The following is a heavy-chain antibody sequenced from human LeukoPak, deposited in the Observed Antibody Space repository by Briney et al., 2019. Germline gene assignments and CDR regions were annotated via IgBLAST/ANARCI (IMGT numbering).Heavy chain of an antibody. Sequence: PSETLSLTCTVSGGSISSGGYSWSWLRQHPGKGLEWIVYIYYSGSTYYNPSLKSRVTISVDTSKNQFSLKLSSVTAADTAVYYCARAGFGMATNGPFDYWGQGTLVTVSS. CDR3: ARAGFGMATNGPFDY. CDR2: IYYSGST. D-gene: IGHD5-24*01. CDR1: GGSISSGGYS. V-gene: IGHV4-31*03. J-gene: IGHJ4*02.